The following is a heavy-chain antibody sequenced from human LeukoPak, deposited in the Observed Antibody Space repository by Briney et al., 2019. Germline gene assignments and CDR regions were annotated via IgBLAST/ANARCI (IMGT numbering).Heavy chain of an antibody. V-gene: IGHV3-11*01. CDR2: ITNSGSTI. D-gene: IGHD3-3*01. J-gene: IGHJ6*03. Sequence: GSLRLSCAASGFIFSDYYMSWIRQAPGKGLEWISYITNSGSTIYYADSVKGRFTVSRDNAKNSLYLQMNSLRAEDTAVYYCAKGSGYYNYYYYYMDVWGKGTTVTVSS. CDR1: GFIFSDYY. CDR3: AKGSGYYNYYYYYMDV.